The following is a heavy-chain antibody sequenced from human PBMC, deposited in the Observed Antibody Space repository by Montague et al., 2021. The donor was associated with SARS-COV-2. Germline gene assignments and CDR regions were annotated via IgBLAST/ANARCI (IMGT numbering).Heavy chain of an antibody. CDR2: IHNTGNT. Sequence: SETLSLTCTVSRDSVSSGSYYWSWIWQPPGKGLEWIAYIHNTGNTKYNPSLSGRVTISIDASKNQFSLKMSSVTAADTAVYYCARTLYERGGMDVWGQGTTVTVSS. J-gene: IGHJ6*02. CDR3: ARTLYERGGMDV. D-gene: IGHD3-3*01. CDR1: RDSVSSGSYY. V-gene: IGHV4-61*01.